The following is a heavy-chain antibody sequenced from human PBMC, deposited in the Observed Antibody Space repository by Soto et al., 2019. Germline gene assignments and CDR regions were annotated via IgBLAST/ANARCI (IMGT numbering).Heavy chain of an antibody. CDR2: IFNSGST. CDR3: ARSSRVWTNSGSYYGYYYYGTDV. CDR1: GGSISSSNW. D-gene: IGHD3-10*01. V-gene: IGHV4-4*02. J-gene: IGHJ6*02. Sequence: PAETLSLTCAVSGGSISSSNWWSWVRPPPGKGLEWIGEIFNSGSTNYNPSLKSRVTISVDTSKNQFSLKLSSVTAADTAVYYCARSSRVWTNSGSYYGYYYYGTDVWGHGNTVNVS.